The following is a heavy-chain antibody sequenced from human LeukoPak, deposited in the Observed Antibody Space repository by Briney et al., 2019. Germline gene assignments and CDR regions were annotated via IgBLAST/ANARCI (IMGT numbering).Heavy chain of an antibody. CDR1: GFTLSNFW. Sequence: GGSLRLSCATSGFTLSNFWMNWVRQAPGKGLEWVANIEDDGNKKNYVDSVKGRFTISRDDVKNSIYLQMNSLRADDTAVYYCARGRGIALWGQGTLVTVSS. V-gene: IGHV3-7*01. J-gene: IGHJ4*02. D-gene: IGHD6-13*01. CDR3: ARGRGIAL. CDR2: IEDDGNKK.